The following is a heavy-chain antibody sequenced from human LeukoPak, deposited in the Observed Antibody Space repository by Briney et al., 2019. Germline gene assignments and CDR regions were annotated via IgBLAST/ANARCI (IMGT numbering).Heavy chain of an antibody. CDR1: GFTVSSNY. V-gene: IGHV3-53*01. Sequence: GGSLRLSCAASGFTVSSNYMNWVRQAPGKGLEWVSIIYSGGSTYYADSVKGRFTISRDHSKNTLYLQMNSLRAEDTAVYYCARGRPNGMDVWGQGTTVTVSS. CDR2: IYSGGST. J-gene: IGHJ6*02. CDR3: ARGRPNGMDV.